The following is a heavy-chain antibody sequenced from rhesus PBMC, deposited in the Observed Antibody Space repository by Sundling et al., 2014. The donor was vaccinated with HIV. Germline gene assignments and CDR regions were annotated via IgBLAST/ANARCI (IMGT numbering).Heavy chain of an antibody. V-gene: IGHV4-165*01. CDR3: ARRGYLYYFDY. J-gene: IGHJ4*01. Sequence: QVQLQESGPGLVKPSETLSLTCAVSGGSFSGYYWGWIRQPPGKGLEYIGYISGSSGSTNYNPSLKSRVTLSVDTSNNQVSLKLSSVTAADTARYYCARRGYLYYFDYWGQGVLVTVSS. CDR2: ISGSSGST. CDR1: GGSFSGYY. D-gene: IGHD1-38*01.